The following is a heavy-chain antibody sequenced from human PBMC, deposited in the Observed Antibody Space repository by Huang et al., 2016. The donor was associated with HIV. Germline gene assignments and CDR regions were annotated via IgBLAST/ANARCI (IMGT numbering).Heavy chain of an antibody. CDR3: AKAFDDYVWGSYRRSAFDY. Sequence: EVQLLESGGGLVQPGGSLRFSCAASGFTFSSYAMSWVRQAPGKGLEWVSAISGSGGSKYYEDSVKGRFTISRDNSKNTLYLQMNSLRAEDTAVYYCAKAFDDYVWGSYRRSAFDYWGQGTLVTVSS. V-gene: IGHV3-23*01. CDR1: GFTFSSYA. CDR2: ISGSGGSK. D-gene: IGHD3-16*02. J-gene: IGHJ4*02.